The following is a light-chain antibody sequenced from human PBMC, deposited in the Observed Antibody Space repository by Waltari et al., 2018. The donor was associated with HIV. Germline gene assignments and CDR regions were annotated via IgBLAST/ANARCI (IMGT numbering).Light chain of an antibody. Sequence: QSVLTQSPSASGTPGQRVTISCSGSSSNIAANTVSWYQQFSGTAPKLLIHSNNQRPPGVTDRFSGTKSGTAASLTISGLQAEDEADYYCCSYAGSSTWVFGGGTKLTVL. CDR1: SSNIAANT. CDR2: SNN. CDR3: CSYAGSSTWV. J-gene: IGLJ3*02. V-gene: IGLV1-44*01.